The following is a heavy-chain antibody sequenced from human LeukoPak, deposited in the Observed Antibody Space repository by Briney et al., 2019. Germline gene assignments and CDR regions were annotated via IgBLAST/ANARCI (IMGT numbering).Heavy chain of an antibody. CDR2: ISNIDSMR. CDR1: GFTFTDYY. D-gene: IGHD3-10*01. V-gene: IGHV3-11*04. J-gene: IGHJ3*02. CDR3: ARRSGVHAFDM. Sequence: GGSLRLSCAASGFTFTDYYMSWIRQAPGKGLEWVSYISNIDSMRYYTDSVKGRFTISRDNAKNSLHLRLNSLRAEDTAVYYCARRSGVHAFDMWGQGTMVTVSP.